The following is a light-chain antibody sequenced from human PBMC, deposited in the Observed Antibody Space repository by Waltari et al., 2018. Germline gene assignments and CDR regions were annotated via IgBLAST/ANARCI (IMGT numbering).Light chain of an antibody. J-gene: IGKJ1*01. CDR3: QQYHTYPWT. V-gene: IGKV1-16*01. CDR2: AAS. CDR1: QGLSTY. Sequence: DIQMTQSPSSLSASVGDRVTITCRANQGLSTYLAWYQQKPGKAPESLIYAASILQSGVPPRFRGSGSGTEFSLTISSLQPEDFGTYFCQQYHTYPWTFGHGTKVEI.